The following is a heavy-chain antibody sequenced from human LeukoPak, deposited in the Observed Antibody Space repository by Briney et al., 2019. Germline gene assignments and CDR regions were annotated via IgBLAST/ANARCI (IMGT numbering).Heavy chain of an antibody. CDR3: ASPTREWELRGRAAFDI. CDR1: GYTFINHA. CDR2: INAGNGNT. Sequence: GASVKVSCKASGYTFINHALQWVRQAPGQRLEWMGWINAGNGNTKYSQKFQGRVTITRDTSATTAYMELISLRSEDTAVYYCASPTREWELRGRAAFDIWGQGTMVTVSS. J-gene: IGHJ3*02. V-gene: IGHV1-3*01. D-gene: IGHD1-26*01.